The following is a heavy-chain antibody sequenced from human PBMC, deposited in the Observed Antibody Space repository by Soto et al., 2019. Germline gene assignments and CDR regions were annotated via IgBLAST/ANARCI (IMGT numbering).Heavy chain of an antibody. J-gene: IGHJ5*02. CDR2: INPGNENT. D-gene: IGHD3-3*01. CDR3: ARDPGRAVSGNWFDH. V-gene: IGHV1-3*01. CDR1: GYTFRSYV. Sequence: QVQLVQSGAEVKEPGALVRVSCKTSGYTFRSYVLHWVRQAPGQRPEWMGRINPGNENTIYSQNFPGRVTITRDTSASTVYMDLSSLTSEDTAVYYCARDPGRAVSGNWFDHWGHGTLVIVSS.